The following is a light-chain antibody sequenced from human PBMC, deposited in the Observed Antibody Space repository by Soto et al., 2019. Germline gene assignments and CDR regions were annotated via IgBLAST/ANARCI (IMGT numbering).Light chain of an antibody. V-gene: IGKV3-15*01. CDR1: QAVGSN. Sequence: IVLTQSPATLSVSPGERAALSCRASQAVGSNLAWYQQRPGQAPRLLIYDASTRATGIPHRFSGGGSGTEFTLTISSLQSHDFAVYYCQHFNKWPHMPAFGGGTKLAIK. CDR3: QHFNKWPHMPA. J-gene: IGKJ4*01. CDR2: DAS.